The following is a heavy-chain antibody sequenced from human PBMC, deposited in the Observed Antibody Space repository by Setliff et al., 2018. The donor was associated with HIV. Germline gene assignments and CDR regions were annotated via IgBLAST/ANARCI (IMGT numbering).Heavy chain of an antibody. CDR2: ISPYTGVT. CDR3: ARARLQGIVAATGPRDNCLDP. Sequence: ASVKVSCKSSGYSFSTYAMHWVRQAPGQSLEWMGWISPYTGVTDYAPRLLGKVFMTTDTSTSTAYMEVRSLSYDDTAVYYCARARLQGIVAATGPRDNCLDPWGQGTRVTVSS. V-gene: IGHV1-18*01. CDR1: GYSFSTYA. D-gene: IGHD3-16*02. J-gene: IGHJ5*02.